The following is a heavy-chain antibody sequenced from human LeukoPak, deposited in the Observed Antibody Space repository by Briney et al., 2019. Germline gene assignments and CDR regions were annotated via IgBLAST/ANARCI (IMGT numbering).Heavy chain of an antibody. Sequence: NASETLSLTCSVSGGSINNYYWSWIRQAPGKRLEWIGSIYHTGSTDYNPSLRSPVTTSVETSKNHFSLKVTSVTAGDTAIFYCTRDRLGGSVASWMPDYWGQGILVTVSS. CDR2: IYHTGST. J-gene: IGHJ4*02. CDR1: GGSINNYY. V-gene: IGHV4-59*01. CDR3: TRDRLGGSVASWMPDY. D-gene: IGHD3-3*01.